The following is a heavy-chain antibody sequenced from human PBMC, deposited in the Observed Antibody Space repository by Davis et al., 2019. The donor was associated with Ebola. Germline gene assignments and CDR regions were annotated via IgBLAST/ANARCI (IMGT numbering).Heavy chain of an antibody. D-gene: IGHD6-6*01. CDR1: GFTFSSYN. V-gene: IGHV3-21*01. CDR3: ARILYSSYYFDS. CDR2: ISGSGGST. Sequence: GESLKISCAVSGFTFSSYNMNWVRQAPGKGLEWVSAISGSGGSTYYADSVKGRFTISRDNAKNSLHLQMNSLSAEDTAVYFCARILYSSYYFDSWGQGTLVTVSS. J-gene: IGHJ4*02.